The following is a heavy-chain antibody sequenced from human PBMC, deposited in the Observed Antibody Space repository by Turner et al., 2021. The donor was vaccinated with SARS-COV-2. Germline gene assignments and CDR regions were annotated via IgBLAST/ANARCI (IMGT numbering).Heavy chain of an antibody. V-gene: IGHV3-48*01. Sequence: EVQLVESGGGLVQPGGSLRLSCADSGFTFSSYSMNWVRQAPGKGLEWVSYISSSSSTIYYADSVKGRFTISRDNAKNSLYLQMNSLRAEDTAVYNCARVSGSSSYYYYGMDVWGQGTTVTVSS. J-gene: IGHJ6*02. CDR2: ISSSSSTI. D-gene: IGHD6-13*01. CDR1: GFTFSSYS. CDR3: ARVSGSSSYYYYGMDV.